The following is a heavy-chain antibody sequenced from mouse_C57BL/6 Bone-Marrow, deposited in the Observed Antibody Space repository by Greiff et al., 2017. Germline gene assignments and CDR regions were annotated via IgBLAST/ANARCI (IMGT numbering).Heavy chain of an antibody. D-gene: IGHD1-3*01. CDR1: GYTFTSYG. J-gene: IGHJ4*01. Sequence: VQLVESGAELARPGASVKLSCKASGYTFTSYGISWVKQRTGQGLEWIGEIYPRSGNTYYNEKFKGKATVTANKSSSTVYMELRRLTSEDSAVYFSARCYNYYYAMDYWSQGTSVTVSS. V-gene: IGHV1-81*01. CDR2: IYPRSGNT. CDR3: ARCYNYYYAMDY.